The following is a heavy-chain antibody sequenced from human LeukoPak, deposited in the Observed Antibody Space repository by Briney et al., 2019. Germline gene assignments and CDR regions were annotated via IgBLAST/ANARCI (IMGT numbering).Heavy chain of an antibody. Sequence: ASVKVSCKASGGTFSSYAISWVRQAPGQGLEWMGGIIPIFGTANYAQKFQGRVTMTTDTSTSTAYMELRSLRSDDTAVYYCARSFGRYYYDSSGYYSPFDYWGQGTLVTVSS. CDR1: GGTFSSYA. J-gene: IGHJ4*02. CDR3: ARSFGRYYYDSSGYYSPFDY. D-gene: IGHD3-22*01. V-gene: IGHV1-69*05. CDR2: IIPIFGTA.